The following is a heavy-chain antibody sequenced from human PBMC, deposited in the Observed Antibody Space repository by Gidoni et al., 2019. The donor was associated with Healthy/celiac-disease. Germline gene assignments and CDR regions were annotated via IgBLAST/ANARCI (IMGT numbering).Heavy chain of an antibody. Sequence: QVQLQESGPGLVKPSGTLSLTCAVSGGSISSSNWWRWVRQPPGKGLEWIGEIYHSGSTNYNPSLKSRVTISVDKSKNQFSLKLSSVTAADTAVYYCARDTYRDCSSTSCYEYYYYYGMDVWGQGTTVTVSS. CDR2: IYHSGST. CDR3: ARDTYRDCSSTSCYEYYYYYGMDV. V-gene: IGHV4-4*02. J-gene: IGHJ6*02. CDR1: GGSISSSNW. D-gene: IGHD2-2*01.